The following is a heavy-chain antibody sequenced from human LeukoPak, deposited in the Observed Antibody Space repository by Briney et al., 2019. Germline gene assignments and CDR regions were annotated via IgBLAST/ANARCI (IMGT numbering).Heavy chain of an antibody. D-gene: IGHD3-10*01. CDR2: ISYDGSIK. CDR1: GFTFSSYD. CDR3: ARNLWFGESSDAFDM. J-gene: IGHJ3*02. V-gene: IGHV3-30*04. Sequence: HPGGSLRPSCAASGFTFSSYDMNWVRQVPGRGLEWLALISYDGSIKYYADSVKGRFTISRDNSKNTFYLQLNTLRAEDTAVYYCARNLWFGESSDAFDMWGQGTMVTVSS.